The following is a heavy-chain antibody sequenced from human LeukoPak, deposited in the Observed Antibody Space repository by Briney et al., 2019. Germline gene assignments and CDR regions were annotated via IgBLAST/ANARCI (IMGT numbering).Heavy chain of an antibody. CDR1: GYTFTSYG. D-gene: IGHD1-26*01. J-gene: IGHJ4*02. V-gene: IGHV1-18*01. CDR2: ISVYNGNT. Sequence: ASVKVSCKASGYTFTSYGISWVRQAPGQGLEWMGWISVYNGNTDYAQKVQGRVTMTTDTSTSTAYMEVRSLRSDDTAVYYCATSDIVGATSFDYWGQGTLVTVSS. CDR3: ATSDIVGATSFDY.